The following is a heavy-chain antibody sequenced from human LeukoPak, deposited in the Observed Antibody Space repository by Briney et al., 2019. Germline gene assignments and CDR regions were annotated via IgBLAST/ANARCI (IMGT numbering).Heavy chain of an antibody. CDR2: IYSGGST. CDR1: GFTVSSNY. V-gene: IGHV3-66*02. D-gene: IGHD2-21*01. CDR3: ARTFRFPHYFDY. Sequence: PGGPLRLSCAASGFTVSSNYMSWVRQAPGKGLEWVSVIYSGGSTYYADSVKGRFTISRDNSKNTLYLQMNSLRAEDTAVYYCARTFRFPHYFDYWGQGTLVTVSS. J-gene: IGHJ4*02.